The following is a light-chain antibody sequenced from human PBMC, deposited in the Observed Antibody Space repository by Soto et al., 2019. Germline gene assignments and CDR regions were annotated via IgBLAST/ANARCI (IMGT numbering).Light chain of an antibody. V-gene: IGLV2-8*01. J-gene: IGLJ1*01. Sequence: QSALTQPPSASGSPGQSVTISCIGTSSDVGAYNDVSWYQQHPGKVPKLMIYEVSKRPSGVPDRFSASKSGNTASLTVSGLQAEDEADYYCSSHGGSNNFYVFGTGTKVTVL. CDR3: SSHGGSNNFYV. CDR1: SSDVGAYND. CDR2: EVS.